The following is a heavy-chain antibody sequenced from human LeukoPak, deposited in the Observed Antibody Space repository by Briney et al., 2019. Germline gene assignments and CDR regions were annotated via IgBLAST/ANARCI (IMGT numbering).Heavy chain of an antibody. V-gene: IGHV3-72*01. Sequence: GGSLRLSCEASGFTFSDYCMDWVRQAPGKGLEWVARSKNKGNNCITEYAASVKGRFITPRDDSKNSLYLQINSLKTEDTAVYYCARPFNGYFAFDIWGHGTMLTVSS. CDR2: SKNKGNNCIT. CDR3: ARPFNGYFAFDI. CDR1: GFTFSDYC. D-gene: IGHD3-22*01. J-gene: IGHJ3*02.